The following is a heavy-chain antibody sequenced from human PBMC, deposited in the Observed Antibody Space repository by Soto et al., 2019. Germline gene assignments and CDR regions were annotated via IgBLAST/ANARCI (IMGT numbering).Heavy chain of an antibody. CDR1: GFTVGNNY. D-gene: IGHD3-10*01. J-gene: IGHJ4*02. CDR2: TYSTGTT. CDR3: AKDGRGSGSHYNSFGY. Sequence: EVQLVESGGGLIQPGGSLKLSCAASGFTVGNNYMSWVRQAPGKGLEWVSLTYSTGTTKYADSVKGRFTVSRDNAKNTLYLQMNSLRAEDTAVYYCAKDGRGSGSHYNSFGYWGQGTLVIVSS. V-gene: IGHV3-53*01.